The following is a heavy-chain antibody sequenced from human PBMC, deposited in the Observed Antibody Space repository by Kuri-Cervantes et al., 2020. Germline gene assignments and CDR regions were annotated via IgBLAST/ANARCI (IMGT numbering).Heavy chain of an antibody. CDR1: GYTFTTYA. Sequence: GGSLRLSCKASGYTFTTYAFSWVRQAPGQGLEWMAWISAYDGDTKYAQKFQGRVTMTTDTSTTTAYMELKSLRSDDTAVYYCARGPFDDYYDSSAYYGMDVWGQGTTVTVSS. D-gene: IGHD3-22*01. V-gene: IGHV1-18*01. J-gene: IGHJ6*02. CDR2: ISAYDGDT. CDR3: ARGPFDDYYDSSAYYGMDV.